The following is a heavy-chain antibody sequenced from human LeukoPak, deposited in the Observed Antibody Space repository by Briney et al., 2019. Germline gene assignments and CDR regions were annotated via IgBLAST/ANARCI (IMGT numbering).Heavy chain of an antibody. J-gene: IGHJ4*02. V-gene: IGHV3-7*01. CDR1: GFTFSSYW. Sequence: GGSLRLSCAASGFTFSSYWMSWVRQAPGKGLEWVANIKQDGSEKYYVDSVKGRSTISRDNAKSSLYLQMNSLRAEDTAVYYCARALDSSSSRYQAFEEWGQGTLVTVSS. D-gene: IGHD2-2*01. CDR2: IKQDGSEK. CDR3: ARALDSSSSRYQAFEE.